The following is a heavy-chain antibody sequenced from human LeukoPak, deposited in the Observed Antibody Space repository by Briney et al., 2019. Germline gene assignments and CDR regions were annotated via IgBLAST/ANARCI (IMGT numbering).Heavy chain of an antibody. CDR3: ARSLLGSGWYGPYYYMDV. CDR1: SGSISTSNYY. D-gene: IGHD6-19*01. Sequence: SETLSLTCTVSSGSISTSNYYWGWVRQPPGKALEWIGNIFYSGSTYYSPSLKSRVTISLDTSRNQFSLKLNSVTAADTAVYSCARSLLGSGWYGPYYYMDVWGKGTTVTVSS. CDR2: IFYSGST. J-gene: IGHJ6*03. V-gene: IGHV4-39*07.